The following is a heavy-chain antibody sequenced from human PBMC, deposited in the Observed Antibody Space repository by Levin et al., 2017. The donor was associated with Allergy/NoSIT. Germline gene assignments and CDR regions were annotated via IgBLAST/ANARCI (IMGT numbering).Heavy chain of an antibody. J-gene: IGHJ6*02. CDR1: GFTFSIYA. V-gene: IGHV3-23*01. CDR2: ISGSGDST. CDR3: AKADCTSTSCYTYYYYYGMDV. Sequence: AASVKVSCAASGFTFSIYAMSWVRQAPGKGLEWVSAISGSGDSTYYADSVKGRFTISRDNSKNTLYLQMNSLRAEDTAVYYCAKADCTSTSCYTYYYYYGMDVWGQGTTVTVSS. D-gene: IGHD2-2*02.